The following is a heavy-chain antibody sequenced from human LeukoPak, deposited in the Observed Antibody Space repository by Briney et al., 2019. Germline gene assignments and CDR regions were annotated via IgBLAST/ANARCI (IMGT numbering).Heavy chain of an antibody. D-gene: IGHD3-10*01. CDR2: IIPILGIA. CDR3: ARSATMVRGADSCYYYGMDV. V-gene: IGHV1-69*04. CDR1: GGTFSSYA. J-gene: IGHJ6*02. Sequence: GASVKVSCKAAGGTFSSYAISWVRQAPGQGLEWMGRIIPILGIANYAQKFQGRVTITADKSTSTAYMELSSLRSEDTAVYYCARSATMVRGADSCYYYGMDVWGQGTTVTVSS.